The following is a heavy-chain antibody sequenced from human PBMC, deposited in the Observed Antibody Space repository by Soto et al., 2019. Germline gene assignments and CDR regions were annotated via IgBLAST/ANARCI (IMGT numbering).Heavy chain of an antibody. V-gene: IGHV4-61*01. CDR2: ISYSGSP. CDR3: ARDRSDSLNTFDAFDI. D-gene: IGHD3-22*01. CDR1: GGSVSRGRRS. Sequence: PRGTLSRTCPVCGGSVSRGRRSWVGCWQPPGKGLEWIAYISYSGSPDYNPSLKSRVSISIDMSKNQISLKVRSVTAADTAVYYFARDRSDSLNTFDAFDIWGQGTMVT. J-gene: IGHJ3*02.